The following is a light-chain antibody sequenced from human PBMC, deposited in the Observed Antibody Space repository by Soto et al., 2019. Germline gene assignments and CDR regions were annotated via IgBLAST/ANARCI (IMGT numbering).Light chain of an antibody. J-gene: IGKJ3*01. V-gene: IGKV3-20*01. CDR3: QQYGASPFT. CDR1: ESIYINS. Sequence: EIVLTQSPGTLSLSPGESATLSCKASESIYINSFAWYYQKPGQPPRLLIYGPSTRATGIPDRLSGSGSGTDFVLSIDRLEVEDSGIYYGQQYGASPFTFGPGTRVDIK. CDR2: GPS.